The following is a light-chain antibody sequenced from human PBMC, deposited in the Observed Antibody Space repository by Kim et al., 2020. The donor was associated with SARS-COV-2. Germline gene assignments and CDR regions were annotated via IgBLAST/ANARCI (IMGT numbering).Light chain of an antibody. CDR2: VDSDGSH. Sequence: SVKLSCPRSSGHSTYAIEWHQQQPEKGPRYLMKVDSDGSHNKGDGIPDRFSGSSSGAERYLTISSLQSEDEADYYCQTWDTGIRVFGGGTKVTVL. CDR3: QTWDTGIRV. V-gene: IGLV4-69*01. CDR1: SGHSTYA. J-gene: IGLJ3*02.